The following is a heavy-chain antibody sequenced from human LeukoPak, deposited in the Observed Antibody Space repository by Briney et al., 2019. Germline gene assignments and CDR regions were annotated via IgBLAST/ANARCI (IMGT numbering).Heavy chain of an antibody. CDR3: ARVPGVYYDRLTGYGSGWFDP. J-gene: IGHJ5*02. CDR2: IYYSGST. CDR1: GGSISSYY. D-gene: IGHD3-9*01. Sequence: SETLSLTCTVSGGSISSYYWSRIRQPPGKGLEWIGYIYYSGSTNYNPALGRRVTISVETSKNPFSLKVRSMTAADTAVYYCARVPGVYYDRLTGYGSGWFDPWGQGTLVTVSS. V-gene: IGHV4-59*08.